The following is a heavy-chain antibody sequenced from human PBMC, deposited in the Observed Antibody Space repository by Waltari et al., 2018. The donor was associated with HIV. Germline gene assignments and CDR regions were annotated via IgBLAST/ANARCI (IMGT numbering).Heavy chain of an antibody. CDR1: GFTFRRTA. CDR2: ISGSGGDT. CDR3: AKVGLSGRWLLRRPFYFDY. Sequence: LLAPGGTLVQPGGSLTLSCAASGFTFRRTAIHDVRQAPGKGLEWVSGISGSGGDTLFADSVKGRFTISRDASTVYLSMNRLTAEDTAVYYCAKVGLSGRWLLRRPFYFDYWGQGILVTVSS. J-gene: IGHJ4*02. V-gene: IGHV3-23*01. D-gene: IGHD3-10*01.